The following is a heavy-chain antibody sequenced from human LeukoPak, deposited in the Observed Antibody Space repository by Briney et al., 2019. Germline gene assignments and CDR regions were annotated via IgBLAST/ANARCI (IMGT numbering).Heavy chain of an antibody. Sequence: PGGSLKLSCAASGFTFSGSAMHWVRQASGKGLEWVGRTRSKANSYATAYAASVKGRFTISRDDSKNTAYLQMNSLKTEDTAVYYCTSFASRDYYDFWSGYWDDDAFDIWGQGTMVTVSS. CDR3: TSFASRDYYDFWSGYWDDDAFDI. D-gene: IGHD3-3*01. V-gene: IGHV3-73*01. CDR2: TRSKANSYAT. CDR1: GFTFSGSA. J-gene: IGHJ3*02.